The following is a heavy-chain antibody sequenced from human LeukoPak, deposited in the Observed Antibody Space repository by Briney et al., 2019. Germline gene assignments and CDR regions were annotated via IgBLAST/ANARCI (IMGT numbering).Heavy chain of an antibody. V-gene: IGHV3-11*01. CDR1: GFTFSDYY. D-gene: IGHD6-6*01. Sequence: GGSLRLSCAASGFTFSDYYMSWIRQAPGKGLEWVSYISSSGSTIYYADSVKGRFTISRDNAKNSLYLQMNSLRAEDMALYYCAKASSSRAMDVWGKGTTVTVSS. CDR3: AKASSSRAMDV. J-gene: IGHJ6*04. CDR2: ISSSGSTI.